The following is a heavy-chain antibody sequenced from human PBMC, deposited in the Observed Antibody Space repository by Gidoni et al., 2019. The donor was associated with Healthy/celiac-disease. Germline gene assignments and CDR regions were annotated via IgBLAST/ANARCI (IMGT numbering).Heavy chain of an antibody. Sequence: QVQLVESGGGVVQPGRSLRLSCAASGFTFSSYGMHWVRQAPGKGLEWVAVIWYDGSNKYYADSVKGRFTISRDNSKNTLYLQMNSLRAEDTAVYYCARDPKRNRAGNAFDIWGQGTMVTVSS. CDR1: GFTFSSYG. D-gene: IGHD3-10*01. CDR3: ARDPKRNRAGNAFDI. CDR2: IWYDGSNK. V-gene: IGHV3-33*01. J-gene: IGHJ3*02.